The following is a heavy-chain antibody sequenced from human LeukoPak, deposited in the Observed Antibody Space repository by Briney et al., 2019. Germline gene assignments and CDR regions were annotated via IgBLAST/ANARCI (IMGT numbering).Heavy chain of an antibody. V-gene: IGHV4-30-4*02. D-gene: IGHD6-13*01. CDR3: ARVMGIAAAGYDAFDI. Sequence: PSETLSLTCSVSSGSISTDNYYWSWIRQPPGKGLEWIGYIFHTGRTYYSPSLKSRVSMSVDTSKNQFSLKLSSVTAADTAVYYCARVMGIAAAGYDAFDIWGQGTMVTVSS. J-gene: IGHJ3*02. CDR1: SGSISTDNYY. CDR2: IFHTGRT.